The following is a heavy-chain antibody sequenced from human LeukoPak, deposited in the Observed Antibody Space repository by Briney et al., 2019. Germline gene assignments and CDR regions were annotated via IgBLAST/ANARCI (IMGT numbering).Heavy chain of an antibody. Sequence: ASVKVSCKASGYTFTSYYMRWVRQAPGQGLEWMGIINPSGGSTSYAQKFQGRVTMTRDTSTSTVYMELSSLRSEDTAVYYCAREKKLEQTSLYYMDVWGKGTTVTVSS. D-gene: IGHD1/OR15-1a*01. CDR2: INPSGGST. CDR1: GYTFTSYY. CDR3: AREKKLEQTSLYYMDV. J-gene: IGHJ6*03. V-gene: IGHV1-46*03.